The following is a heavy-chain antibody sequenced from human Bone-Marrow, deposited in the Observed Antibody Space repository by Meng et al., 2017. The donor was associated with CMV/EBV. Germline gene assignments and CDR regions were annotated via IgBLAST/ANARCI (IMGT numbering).Heavy chain of an antibody. CDR2: MKEDGTER. Sequence: SCVASGFTFSGYWMSWVRQAPGKGLEWVASMKEDGTERYHVDPVKGRFTISRDNAKNSLYLQMNSLRAEDTAVYYCARIDVWLYLHYWGQGTLVTVSS. V-gene: IGHV3-7*03. D-gene: IGHD3-22*01. CDR3: ARIDVWLYLHY. CDR1: GFTFSGYW. J-gene: IGHJ4*02.